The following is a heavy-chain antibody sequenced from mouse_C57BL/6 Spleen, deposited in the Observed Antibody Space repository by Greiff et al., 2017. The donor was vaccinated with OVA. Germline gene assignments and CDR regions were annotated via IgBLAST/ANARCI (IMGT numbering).Heavy chain of an antibody. J-gene: IGHJ2*01. D-gene: IGHD2-3*01. CDR2: IYPRSGNT. Sequence: VQLQQSGAELARPGASVKLSCKASGYTFTSYGISWVKQRTGQGLEWIGEIYPRSGNTYYNEKFKGKATLTADKSSSTAYMELRSLTSEDSAVYFCARGGYDGYYYFDYWGQGTTLTVSS. V-gene: IGHV1-81*01. CDR1: GYTFTSYG. CDR3: ARGGYDGYYYFDY.